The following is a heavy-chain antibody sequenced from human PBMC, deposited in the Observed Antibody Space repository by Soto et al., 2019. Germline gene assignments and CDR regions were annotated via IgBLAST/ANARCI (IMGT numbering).Heavy chain of an antibody. CDR3: ARDVGGTVTLEAAFDF. Sequence: QVQLLASGPGLVKPSETLCLTCTVSGDSISDYYWSWIRQPPGRGLEWIGYIYYNGNTNYNPSLKSRVTMSVDTSKNQFSLRLSSVTAADTALYYCARDVGGTVTLEAAFDFGGQGTMVTVS. J-gene: IGHJ3*01. CDR2: IYYNGNT. D-gene: IGHD4-17*01. CDR1: GDSISDYY. V-gene: IGHV4-59*01.